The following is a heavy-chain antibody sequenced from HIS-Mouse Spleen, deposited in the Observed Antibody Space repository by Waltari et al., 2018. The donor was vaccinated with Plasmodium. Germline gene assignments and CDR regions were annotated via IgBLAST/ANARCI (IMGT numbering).Heavy chain of an antibody. D-gene: IGHD3-10*01. CDR1: GGSFSGYY. J-gene: IGHJ4*02. V-gene: IGHV4-34*01. CDR3: ASSGSGSYYY. CDR2: INHSGST. Sequence: QVQLQQWGAGLLKPSETLSLTCAVYGGSFSGYYWSWIRQPPGQGLEWMGEINHSGSTNYNPSLKSRVTISVDTSKNQFSLKLSSVTAADTAVYYCASSGSGSYYYWGQGTLVTVSS.